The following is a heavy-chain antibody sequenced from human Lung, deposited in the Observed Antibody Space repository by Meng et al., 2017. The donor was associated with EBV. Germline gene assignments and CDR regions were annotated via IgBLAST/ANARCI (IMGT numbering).Heavy chain of an antibody. Sequence: VQLVQSGSELRKPGASGKVSCKGSGYTFTNYAINWVRQAPGQGLEWMGRINPNSGGTNYAQKFQGRVTMTRDTSISTAYMELSRLRSDDTAVYYCAHQAVAGTRGWFDPWGQGTLVTVSS. CDR1: GYTFTNYA. V-gene: IGHV1-2*06. CDR3: AHQAVAGTRGWFDP. CDR2: INPNSGGT. D-gene: IGHD6-19*01. J-gene: IGHJ5*02.